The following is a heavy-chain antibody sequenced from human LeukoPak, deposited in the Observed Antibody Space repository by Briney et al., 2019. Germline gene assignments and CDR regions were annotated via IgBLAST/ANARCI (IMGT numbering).Heavy chain of an antibody. J-gene: IGHJ5*02. CDR1: GGSFSGYY. CDR3: ARGKRNYYDSSGYYYNWFDP. V-gene: IGHV4-34*01. D-gene: IGHD3-22*01. CDR2: INHSGST. Sequence: PSETLSLTCAVYGGSFSGYYWSWIRQPPGKGLEWIGEINHSGSTNYNPSLKSRATISVDTSKNQFSLKLSSVTAADTAVYYCARGKRNYYDSSGYYYNWFDPWGQGTLVTVSS.